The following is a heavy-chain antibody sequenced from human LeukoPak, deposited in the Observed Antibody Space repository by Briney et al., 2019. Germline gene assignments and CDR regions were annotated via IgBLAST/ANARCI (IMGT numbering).Heavy chain of an antibody. CDR1: GYTLTELS. CDR3: ATIRIRPHSYGYEPHPFDY. J-gene: IGHJ4*02. V-gene: IGHV1-24*01. Sequence: ASVKVSCKVSGYTLTELSMHWVRQAPGKGLEWMGGFDPEDGETIYAQKFQGRVTMTEDTSTDTAYMELSSLRSEDTAVYYCATIRIRPHSYGYEPHPFDYWGRGTLVTVSS. CDR2: FDPEDGET. D-gene: IGHD5-18*01.